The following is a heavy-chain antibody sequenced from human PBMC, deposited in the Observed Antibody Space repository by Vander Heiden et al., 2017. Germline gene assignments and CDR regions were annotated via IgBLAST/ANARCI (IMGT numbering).Heavy chain of an antibody. J-gene: IGHJ5*02. V-gene: IGHV3-43*01. D-gene: IGHD1-1*01. CDR1: GFPFDDYT. CDR2: IGLDGGST. CDR3: AKDRFPSGQNYNWFDP. Sequence: EVQLVESGGVVVQPGGSLRLSCAPSGFPFDDYTMHWVRQGPGKGLEWVSLIGLDGGSTYYADSVKDRFTISRDNSKNSLYLQMNSLRTEDTALYYCAKDRFPSGQNYNWFDPWGQGTLVTVSS.